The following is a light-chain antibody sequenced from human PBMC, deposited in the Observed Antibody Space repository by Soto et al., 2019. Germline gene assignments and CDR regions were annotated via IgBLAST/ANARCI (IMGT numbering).Light chain of an antibody. Sequence: DIVLTQSPGTLSLSPGERATLSCRASQSVNNNFLAWYQQKPGQAPRLLTYGASSRATGIPDRFSGSGSGTDFTLTINRLDPEDFAVYYGQRYVTYPLTFGGGTKVEIK. V-gene: IGKV3-20*01. CDR3: QRYVTYPLT. CDR2: GAS. CDR1: QSVNNNF. J-gene: IGKJ4*01.